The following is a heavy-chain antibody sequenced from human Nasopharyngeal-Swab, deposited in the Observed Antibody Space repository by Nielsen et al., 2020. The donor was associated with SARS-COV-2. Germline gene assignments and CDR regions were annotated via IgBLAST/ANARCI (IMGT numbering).Heavy chain of an antibody. CDR2: ISSSSYI. J-gene: IGHJ6*02. V-gene: IGHV3-21*04. CDR1: GFTFSTYS. CDR3: ARDLYRQQWPLYNYYGMDV. D-gene: IGHD6-19*01. Sequence: GESLKISCAASGFTFSTYSMNWVRQAPGKGLEWVSSISSSSYIYYADSVKGRFTISRDNSKNTLYLQMNSLRAEDTAVYYCARDLYRQQWPLYNYYGMDVWGQGTTVTVSS.